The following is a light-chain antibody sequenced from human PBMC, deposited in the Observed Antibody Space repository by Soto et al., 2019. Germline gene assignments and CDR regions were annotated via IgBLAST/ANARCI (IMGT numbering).Light chain of an antibody. CDR3: SSYTSSSTLYV. CDR1: SSDVGGYNY. V-gene: IGLV2-14*01. CDR2: EVS. J-gene: IGLJ1*01. Sequence: QSAQTQPASVSGSPGQSITISCTGTSSDVGGYNYVSWYQQHPGKAPQLMIYEVSNRPSGVSNRFSGSKSGNTASLTTSGLQAEDEADYYCSSYTSSSTLYVFGTGTKVTVL.